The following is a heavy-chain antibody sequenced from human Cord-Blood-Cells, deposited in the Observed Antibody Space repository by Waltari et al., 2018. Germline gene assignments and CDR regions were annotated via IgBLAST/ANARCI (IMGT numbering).Heavy chain of an antibody. CDR1: GGSISSGDYY. J-gene: IGHJ3*02. CDR2: IYYSGST. D-gene: IGHD3-3*01. V-gene: IGHV4-30-4*08. CDR3: ARTLPITIFGVVIRHDAFDI. Sequence: QVQLQESGPGLVKPSQTLSLTCTVSGGSISSGDYYWSWIRQPPGKGLEWIGYIYYSGSTYYNPSLKSRVTISVDTSKNQFSLKLSSVTAADTAVYYCARTLPITIFGVVIRHDAFDIWGQGTMVIVSS.